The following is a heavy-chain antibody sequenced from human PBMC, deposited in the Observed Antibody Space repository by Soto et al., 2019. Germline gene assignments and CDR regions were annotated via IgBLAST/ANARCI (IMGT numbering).Heavy chain of an antibody. CDR3: GRLDSSYYFDY. J-gene: IGHJ4*02. D-gene: IGHD3-22*01. CDR2: IYPGDSDT. V-gene: IGHV5-51*01. Sequence: GESLKISCKGSGYTFTTYWIGWVRQMPGKGPEWMGIIYPGDSDTTYSPSFQGQVTISADKSISTAYLQWNSLKASDSAMYYCGRLDSSYYFDYWGQGTLVTV. CDR1: GYTFTTYW.